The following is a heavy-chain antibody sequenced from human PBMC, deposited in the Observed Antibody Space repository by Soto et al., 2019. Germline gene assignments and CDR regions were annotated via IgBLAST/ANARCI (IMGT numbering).Heavy chain of an antibody. CDR2: ISGSGGRT. CDR3: AKTLLSTSWYGLHDY. CDR1: EFTFSSYA. Sequence: PGGSLRLSCAASEFTFSSYAMSRVRQAPGKGLEWVSTISGSGGRTYYADSAKGRFTISRDNSRNTLHLQMNSLRVEDTAVYYCAKTLLSTSWYGLHDYVSQGTLVTVSS. J-gene: IGHJ4*02. D-gene: IGHD6-13*01. V-gene: IGHV3-23*01.